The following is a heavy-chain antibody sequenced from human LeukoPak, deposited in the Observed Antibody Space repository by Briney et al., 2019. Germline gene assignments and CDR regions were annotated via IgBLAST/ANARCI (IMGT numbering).Heavy chain of an antibody. CDR2: IYPGDSDT. CDR1: GYSFTSYW. CDR3: ARRASIAVAGAPDDAFDI. D-gene: IGHD6-19*01. J-gene: IGHJ3*02. V-gene: IGHV5-51*01. Sequence: GESLKISCKGSGYSFTSYWIGWVRQMPGKGLEWMGIIYPGDSDTRYSPSFQGQVTISADKSISTAYLQWSSLKASDTAMYYCARRASIAVAGAPDDAFDIWGQGTMVTVSS.